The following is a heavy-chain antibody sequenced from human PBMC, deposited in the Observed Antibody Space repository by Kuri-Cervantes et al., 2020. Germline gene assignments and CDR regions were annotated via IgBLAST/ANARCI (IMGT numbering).Heavy chain of an antibody. Sequence: GESLKISCAAFGFTFDDYAMHWVRQAPGKGLEWVAVISYDASIKYYADSVKGRSTISRDNSKNTLYLQMNSLRAEDTAVYYCARDRSGYDKTYDYWGQGTLVTVSS. CDR1: GFTFDDYA. J-gene: IGHJ4*02. CDR3: ARDRSGYDKTYDY. D-gene: IGHD5-12*01. CDR2: ISYDASIK. V-gene: IGHV3-30*07.